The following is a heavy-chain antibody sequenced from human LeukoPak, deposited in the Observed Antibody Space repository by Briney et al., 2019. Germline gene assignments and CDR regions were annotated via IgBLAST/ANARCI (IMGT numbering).Heavy chain of an antibody. CDR3: ARGGWELLFAEYLQH. CDR2: ISAYNGNT. CDR1: GYTFTSYG. V-gene: IGHV1-18*01. Sequence: ASVKVSCKASGYTFTSYGISWVRQAPGQGLEWMGWISAYNGNTNYAQKLQGRVTMTTDTSTSTAYMELRSLRSDDTAVYYCARGGWELLFAEYLQHWGQGTLVTVSS. D-gene: IGHD1-26*01. J-gene: IGHJ1*01.